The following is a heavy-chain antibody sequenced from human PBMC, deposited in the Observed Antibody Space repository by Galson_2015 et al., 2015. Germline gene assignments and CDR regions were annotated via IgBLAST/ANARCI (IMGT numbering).Heavy chain of an antibody. Sequence: SLRLSCAASGFTFSSYAMHWVRQAPGKGLEWVAVISYDGSNKYYADSVKGRFTISRDNSKNTLYLQMNSLRAEDTAVYYCARGIRKKPAGPRFLYYYMDVWGKGTTVTVSS. V-gene: IGHV3-30-3*01. D-gene: IGHD1-14*01. CDR3: ARGIRKKPAGPRFLYYYMDV. CDR2: ISYDGSNK. CDR1: GFTFSSYA. J-gene: IGHJ6*03.